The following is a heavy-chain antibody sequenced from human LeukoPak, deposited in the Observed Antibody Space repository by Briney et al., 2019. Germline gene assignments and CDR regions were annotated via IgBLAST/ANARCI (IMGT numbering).Heavy chain of an antibody. CDR3: ARGAGTATTNHYYYGMDV. CDR2: IIPVFGTI. V-gene: IGHV1-69*13. CDR1: GGSLISSA. Sequence: ASVKVSCKASGGSLISSAISWVRQAPGQGLEWMGGIIPVFGTIKYAQKFQGRVTITADESTSTAYMELSCLRSEDTAVYYCARGAGTATTNHYYYGMDVWGRGTTVTVSS. J-gene: IGHJ6*02. D-gene: IGHD1-7*01.